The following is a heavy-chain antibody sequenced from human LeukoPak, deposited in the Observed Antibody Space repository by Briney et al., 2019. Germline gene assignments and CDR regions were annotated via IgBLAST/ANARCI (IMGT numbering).Heavy chain of an antibody. CDR2: INHSGST. CDR1: GGSISSGGYY. J-gene: IGHJ5*02. D-gene: IGHD2-2*01. Sequence: PSETLSLTCTVSGGSISSGGYYWSWIRQPPGKGLEWIGEINHSGSTNYNPSLKSRATISVDTSKNQFSLKLSSVTAADTAVYYCARGRDIVVVPAAGLTFNDNWFDPWGQGTLVTVSS. V-gene: IGHV4-39*07. CDR3: ARGRDIVVVPAAGLTFNDNWFDP.